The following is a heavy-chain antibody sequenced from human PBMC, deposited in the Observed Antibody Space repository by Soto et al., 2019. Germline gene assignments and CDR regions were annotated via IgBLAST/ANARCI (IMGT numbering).Heavy chain of an antibody. J-gene: IGHJ6*02. CDR2: IIPLFRTP. D-gene: IGHD4-4*01. CDR3: ARDNAPLQLGPNYYYILAV. Sequence: QVQLVQSGAEMKEPGSSVKVSCKTSGGTFSSSAISWLRQAPGQGLEWMGGIIPLFRTPDYAQKFQGRVTIAADQSTTTAYMELSSLRSEDTAVYYSARDNAPLQLGPNYYYILAVWGQGTTITVSS. V-gene: IGHV1-69*12. CDR1: GGTFSSSA.